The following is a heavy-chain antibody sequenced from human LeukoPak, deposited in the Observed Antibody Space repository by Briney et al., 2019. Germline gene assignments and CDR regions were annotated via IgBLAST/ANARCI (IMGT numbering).Heavy chain of an antibody. J-gene: IGHJ4*02. D-gene: IGHD6-19*01. Sequence: PGESLKISCKTSGYIFSSYWIAWVRQVPGKGLEWMGVIYPGDSETTYSPSFQGQVTISADKSISTAYLEWSSLKASDTAIYYCARGDRNTGWYWISGYFFDYWGQGTLVSVSS. V-gene: IGHV5-51*01. CDR1: GYIFSSYW. CDR3: ARGDRNTGWYWISGYFFDY. CDR2: IYPGDSET.